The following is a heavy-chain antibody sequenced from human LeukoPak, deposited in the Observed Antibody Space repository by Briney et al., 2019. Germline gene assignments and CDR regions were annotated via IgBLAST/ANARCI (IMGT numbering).Heavy chain of an antibody. D-gene: IGHD1-26*01. V-gene: IGHV3-21*01. CDR1: GFTFSAYW. Sequence: GGSLRLSCAASGFTFSAYWMHWVRQAPGKGLEWVSSISSSSSYIYYADSVKGRFTISRDNAKNSLYLQMNSLRAEDTAVYYCARARSGSISDYWGQGTLVTVSS. CDR3: ARARSGSISDY. J-gene: IGHJ4*02. CDR2: ISSSSSYI.